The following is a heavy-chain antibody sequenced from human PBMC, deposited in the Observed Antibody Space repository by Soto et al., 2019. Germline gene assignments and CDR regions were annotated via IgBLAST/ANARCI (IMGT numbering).Heavy chain of an antibody. CDR2: ISSSSSYI. D-gene: IGHD3-16*02. J-gene: IGHJ6*03. V-gene: IGHV3-21*01. CDR3: ARDLDDYIWGSYRFYYMDV. CDR1: GFTFSSYS. Sequence: GGSLRLSCAASGFTFSSYSMNWVRQAPGKGLEWVSSISSSSSYIYYADSVKGRLTISRDNAKNSLYLQMNSLRAEDTAVYYCARDLDDYIWGSYRFYYMDVWGKGTTVTVS.